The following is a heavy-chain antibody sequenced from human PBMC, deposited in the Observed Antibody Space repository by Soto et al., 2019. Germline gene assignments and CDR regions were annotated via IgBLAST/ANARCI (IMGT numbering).Heavy chain of an antibody. V-gene: IGHV3-33*01. CDR1: GFTFSSYG. J-gene: IGHJ4*02. CDR2: IWYDGSNK. CDR3: ARVNCSSTSCPIDY. Sequence: GGSLRLSCAASGFTFSSYGMHWVRQAPGKGLEWVAVIWYDGSNKYYADSAKGRFTISRDNSKNTLYLQMNSLRAEDTAVYYCARVNCSSTSCPIDYWGQGTLVTVSS. D-gene: IGHD2-2*01.